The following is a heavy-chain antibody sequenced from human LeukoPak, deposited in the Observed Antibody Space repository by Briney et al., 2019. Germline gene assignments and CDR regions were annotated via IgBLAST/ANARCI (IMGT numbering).Heavy chain of an antibody. V-gene: IGHV5-51*01. Sequence: GEPLKISCKGSGYSFTSYWIGWVRQMPGKGLEWMGIIYPGDSDTRYSPSFQGQVTISADKSISTAYLQWSSLKASDTAMYYCARPHYDFWTGNYYGMDVWGQGTTVTVSS. D-gene: IGHD3-3*01. CDR2: IYPGDSDT. CDR1: GYSFTSYW. CDR3: ARPHYDFWTGNYYGMDV. J-gene: IGHJ6*02.